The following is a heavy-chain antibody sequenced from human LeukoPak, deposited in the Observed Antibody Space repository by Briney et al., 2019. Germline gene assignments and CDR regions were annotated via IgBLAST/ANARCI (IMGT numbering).Heavy chain of an antibody. Sequence: GGSLRLSCAASGVTFSDYYMNWVRQAPGKGLEGGSSISGSGTILYYADSVKGRFTIARDNAKKSLYLQMNSLIAEDTAVYYCARDRGYCSGGTCARPDYWGQGTLVTVSS. V-gene: IGHV3-11*01. CDR2: ISGSGTIL. J-gene: IGHJ4*02. D-gene: IGHD2-15*01. CDR1: GVTFSDYY. CDR3: ARDRGYCSGGTCARPDY.